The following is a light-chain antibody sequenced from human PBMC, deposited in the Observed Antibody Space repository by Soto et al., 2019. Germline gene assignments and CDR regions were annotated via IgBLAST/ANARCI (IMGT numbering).Light chain of an antibody. V-gene: IGKV3D-15*01. J-gene: IGKJ4*02. CDR3: QLYQDWPLR. CDR1: QSVSSN. Sequence: EIVMTQSPATLSVYPGERATLSCRASQSVSSNFAWCQQRPAQAPRLLIYEVSTRGTGVPTRFSGSGSRTEFTLTISSLQSEDFAVYYGQLYQDWPLRFGGGIRVEIK. CDR2: EVS.